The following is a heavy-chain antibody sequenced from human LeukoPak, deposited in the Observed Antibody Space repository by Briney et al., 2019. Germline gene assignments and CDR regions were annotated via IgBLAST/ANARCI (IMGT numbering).Heavy chain of an antibody. CDR3: ARGEYYYDSSGYYYYFDY. V-gene: IGHV1-2*02. CDR2: INPNSGGT. CDR1: GYTFTGYY. J-gene: IGHJ4*02. D-gene: IGHD3-22*01. Sequence: ASVKVSCKASGYTFTGYYMHWVGQAPGQGLELMGWINPNSGGTNYAQKFQGRVTMTRDTSMSTAYIELSRLRSDDTAVYYCARGEYYYDSSGYYYYFDYWGQGTLVTVSS.